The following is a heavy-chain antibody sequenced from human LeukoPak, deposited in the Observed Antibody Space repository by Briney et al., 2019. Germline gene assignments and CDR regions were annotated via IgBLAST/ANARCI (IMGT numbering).Heavy chain of an antibody. V-gene: IGHV3-23*01. CDR1: GFTFSSYA. CDR2: ISGSGGST. D-gene: IGHD2-2*01. J-gene: IGHJ4*02. CDR3: AKDEGYCSSTSCLDFDY. Sequence: PEGSLRLSCAASGFTFSSYAMSWVRQAPGKGLEWVSAISGSGGSTYYADSVKGRFTISRDNSKNTLYPQMNSLRAEDTAVYYCAKDEGYCSSTSCLDFDYWGQGTLVTVSS.